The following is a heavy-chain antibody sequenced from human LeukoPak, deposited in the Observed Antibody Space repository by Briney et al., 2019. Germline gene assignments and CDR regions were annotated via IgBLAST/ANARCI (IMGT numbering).Heavy chain of an antibody. CDR2: IRSSGSTT. J-gene: IGHJ4*02. D-gene: IGHD2/OR15-2a*01. CDR1: GFTFSTYE. V-gene: IGHV3-48*03. CDR3: AAGILGFDSGS. Sequence: GGSLRLSCAASGFTFSTYEMNWVRQAPGKGLEWVSYIRSSGSTTYYADSVKGRFPISRDNATSSLFLQMNSLRPEDTAVYYCAAGILGFDSGSWGQGTVTVSS.